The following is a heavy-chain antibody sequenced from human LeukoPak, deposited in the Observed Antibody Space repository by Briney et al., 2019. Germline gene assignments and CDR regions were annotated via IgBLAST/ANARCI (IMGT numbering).Heavy chain of an antibody. Sequence: GGSLRLSCAASGFTFDDYGMSWIRQAPGKGLEWVSYISSSGSTIYYADSVKGRFTISRDNAKNSLYLQMNSLRAEDTAVYYCARYRRGIDAFDIWGQGTMVTVSS. D-gene: IGHD1-14*01. CDR2: ISSSGSTI. CDR3: ARYRRGIDAFDI. J-gene: IGHJ3*02. V-gene: IGHV3-11*04. CDR1: GFTFDDYG.